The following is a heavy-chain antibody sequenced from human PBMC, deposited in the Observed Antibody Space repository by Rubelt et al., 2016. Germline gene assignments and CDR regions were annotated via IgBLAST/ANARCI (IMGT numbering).Heavy chain of an antibody. CDR3: ARAEVTFFGIMTHGAFDI. CDR2: VFYSGTA. J-gene: IGHJ3*02. D-gene: IGHD3-3*01. V-gene: IGHV4-39*07. CDR1: GGSTSSSSYY. Sequence: QVQLQQSGPGLVKPSETLSLTCSVSGGSTSSSSYYWAWIRQPPGKGLEWIGSVFYSGTAYYNPSVKSRVTLSVDTSKNQFSMKLTSVTAADTAVYYCARAEVTFFGIMTHGAFDIWGQGTKVTVSS.